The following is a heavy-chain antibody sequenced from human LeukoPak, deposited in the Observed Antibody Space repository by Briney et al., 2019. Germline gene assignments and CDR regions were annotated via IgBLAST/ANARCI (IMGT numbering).Heavy chain of an antibody. CDR1: GFAFSSYS. D-gene: IGHD3-10*02. CDR3: AELGITMIGGV. CDR2: ISSSGSTI. J-gene: IGHJ6*04. Sequence: GGSLRLSCVASGFAFSSYSMNWVRQAPGKGLEWVSYISSSGSTIYYADSVKGRFTISRDNAKNSLYLQMNSLRAEDTAVYYCAELGITMIGGVWGKGTTVTISS. V-gene: IGHV3-48*04.